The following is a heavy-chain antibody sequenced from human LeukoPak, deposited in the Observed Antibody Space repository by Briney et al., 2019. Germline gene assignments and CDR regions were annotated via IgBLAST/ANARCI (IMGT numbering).Heavy chain of an antibody. CDR1: GFTIASYA. D-gene: IGHD3-22*01. V-gene: IGHV3-23*01. CDR2: ISDSGSST. J-gene: IGHJ4*02. Sequence: PGGSLRLSCVASGFTIASYAMSWIRQAPGKGLEWISAISDSGSSTYHADSVKGRLTISRDIYTNTLYLQMNSLRAEDTAFYYCAKVAGSSGYYPDFWGQGTLVTVSS. CDR3: AKVAGSSGYYPDF.